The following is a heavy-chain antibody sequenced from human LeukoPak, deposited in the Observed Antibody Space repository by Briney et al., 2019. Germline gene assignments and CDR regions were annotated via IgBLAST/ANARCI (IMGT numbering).Heavy chain of an antibody. Sequence: ASVKVSCKASGYTLTAYYIHWVRQAPGQGLEWMGWINPNSGGTNYAQKFQGRVTMTRDTSISTAYIELSSLRSGDAAVYYCARILSYGGDDAFDIWGQGTMVTVSS. D-gene: IGHD5-18*01. CDR2: INPNSGGT. J-gene: IGHJ3*02. V-gene: IGHV1-2*02. CDR3: ARILSYGGDDAFDI. CDR1: GYTLTAYY.